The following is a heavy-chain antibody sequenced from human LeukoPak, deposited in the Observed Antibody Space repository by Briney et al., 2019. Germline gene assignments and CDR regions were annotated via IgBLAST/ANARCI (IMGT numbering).Heavy chain of an antibody. CDR2: IYTSGST. CDR3: ARDPVFWSGYAFDI. V-gene: IGHV4-61*02. CDR1: GGSISSGSYY. J-gene: IGHJ3*02. D-gene: IGHD3-3*01. Sequence: SQTLSLTCTVSGGSISSGSYYWSWIRQPAGKGLEWIGRIYTSGSTNYNPSLKSRVTISVDTSKNQFSLKLSSVTAADTAVYYCARDPVFWSGYAFDIWGQGTMVTVSS.